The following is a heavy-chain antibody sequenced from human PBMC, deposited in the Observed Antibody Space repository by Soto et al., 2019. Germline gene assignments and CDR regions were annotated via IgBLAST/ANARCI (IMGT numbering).Heavy chain of an antibody. V-gene: IGHV4-38-2*02. CDR2: IYQSGST. J-gene: IGHJ4*02. D-gene: IGHD2-21*01. CDR3: ARELPGEESIDY. Sequence: SDTLSISCAVSGYSISGGYYWGWIRQPPGKGLEWIGNIYQSGSTYYHPSLKSRVTISVDTSKNQFSLKLTSLTAAGTAVYYCARELPGEESIDYWGQGTLVTVSS. CDR1: GYSISGGYY.